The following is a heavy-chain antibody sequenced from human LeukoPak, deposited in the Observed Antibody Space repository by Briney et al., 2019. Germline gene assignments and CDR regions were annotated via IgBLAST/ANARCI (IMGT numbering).Heavy chain of an antibody. CDR2: IYHSGST. J-gene: IGHJ4*02. Sequence: SQTLSLTCTVSGYSISSGYYWGWIRQPPGKGLEWIGSIYHSGSTYYNPSLKSRVTISVDTCKNQFSLKLSSVTAADTAVYYCARFKRAGGWSYFDYWGQGTLVTVSS. V-gene: IGHV4-38-2*02. D-gene: IGHD6-19*01. CDR1: GYSISSGYY. CDR3: ARFKRAGGWSYFDY.